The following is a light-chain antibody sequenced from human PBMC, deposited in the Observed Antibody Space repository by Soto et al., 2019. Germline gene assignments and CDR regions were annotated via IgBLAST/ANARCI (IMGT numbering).Light chain of an antibody. CDR2: PAS. J-gene: IGKJ2*01. V-gene: IGKV1-39*01. CDR1: QSISSY. CDR3: QQSYSTPWT. Sequence: DIQMTQSPSSLSVSVGDRVTITCRASQSISSYLNWYQQKPGKAPKLLIYPASSLQCGVPSRFSGSGSGTDFTLTISSLQPEDFATYDCQQSYSTPWTFGQGTKLEIK.